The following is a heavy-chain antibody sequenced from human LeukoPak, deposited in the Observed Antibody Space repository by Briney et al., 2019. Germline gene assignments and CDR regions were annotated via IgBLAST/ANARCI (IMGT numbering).Heavy chain of an antibody. CDR1: GFTFSSYS. CDR3: AGAGSGGYYYVAY. Sequence: GGSLRLSCAASGFTFSSYSMNWVRQAPGKGLEWVSVIYSGGGTYYADSVKGRFTISRDNSKDTLYLQMNSLRAEDTALYYCAGAGSGGYYYVAYWGQGTLVTVSS. D-gene: IGHD3-22*01. V-gene: IGHV3-66*01. J-gene: IGHJ4*02. CDR2: IYSGGGT.